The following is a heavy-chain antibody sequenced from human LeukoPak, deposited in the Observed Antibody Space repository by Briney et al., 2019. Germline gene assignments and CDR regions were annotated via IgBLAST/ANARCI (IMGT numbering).Heavy chain of an antibody. V-gene: IGHV4-59*01. J-gene: IGHJ4*02. Sequence: PSETLSLTCTVSGGSINSYYWSWIRQPPGKGLVWIGYIYYSGSTNYNPSLKSRVTISVDTSKNQFSLRLSSVTAADTAVYYCARVTGYMTEDYFDYWGQGTLITVSS. D-gene: IGHD6-13*01. CDR2: IYYSGST. CDR3: ARVTGYMTEDYFDY. CDR1: GGSINSYY.